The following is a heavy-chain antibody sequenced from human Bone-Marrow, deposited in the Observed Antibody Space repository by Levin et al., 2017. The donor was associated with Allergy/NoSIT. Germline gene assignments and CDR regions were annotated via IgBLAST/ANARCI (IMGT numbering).Heavy chain of an antibody. CDR2: ISTTSSTI. Sequence: PGGSLRLSCAASGFTFSSHSMNWVRQAPGKGLEWVSYISTTSSTIYYADSVKGRFTIPRDNAKNSLYLQMNSLRDEDTAVYYCARDHITIFSLYFDYWGPGTLVTVSS. D-gene: IGHD3-9*01. J-gene: IGHJ4*02. CDR3: ARDHITIFSLYFDY. CDR1: GFTFSSHS. V-gene: IGHV3-48*02.